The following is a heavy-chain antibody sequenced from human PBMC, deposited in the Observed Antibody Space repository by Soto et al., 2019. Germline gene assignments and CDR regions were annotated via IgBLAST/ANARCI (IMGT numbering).Heavy chain of an antibody. CDR2: IYYSGST. CDR3: ARICSGGSCPN. D-gene: IGHD2-15*01. CDR1: GGSISSGGYY. J-gene: IGHJ4*02. V-gene: IGHV4-31*03. Sequence: SETLSLTCTVSGGSISSGGYYWSWIRQHPGKGLEWIGYIYYSGSTYYNPSLKSRVTISVDTSKNQFSLKLSSVTAADTAVYYCARICSGGSCPNWGQGALVTVSS.